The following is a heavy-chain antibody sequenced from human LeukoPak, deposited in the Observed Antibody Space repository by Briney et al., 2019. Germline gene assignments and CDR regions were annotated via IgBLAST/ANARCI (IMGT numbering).Heavy chain of an antibody. J-gene: IGHJ5*02. CDR3: ARAPLSGSYLINWFDP. V-gene: IGHV3-21*01. Sequence: GGSLRLSCEASGFTFSSYAMNWVRQAPGKGLEWVSSISSSGTYIYYADSVKGRFTISRDNARNSLYLQMNSLRAEDTAVYYCARAPLSGSYLINWFDPWGQGTLVTVSS. CDR1: GFTFSSYA. D-gene: IGHD1-26*01. CDR2: ISSSGTYI.